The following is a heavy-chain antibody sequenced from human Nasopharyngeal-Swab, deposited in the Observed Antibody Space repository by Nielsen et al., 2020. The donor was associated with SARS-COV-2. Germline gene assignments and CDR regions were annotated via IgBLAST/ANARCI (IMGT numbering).Heavy chain of an antibody. CDR2: VYTSGST. J-gene: IGHJ4*02. Sequence: SETLSLTCTVSGGSMGSDNYYWSWIRQPAGKGLEWIGRVYTSGSTNYNPSLKRRVTISADTSRNQFFLKLRSVTAADTAVYYCARVALNYFGSGTYKDYWGQGTLVTVSS. CDR3: ARVALNYFGSGTYKDY. V-gene: IGHV4-61*02. CDR1: GGSMGSDNYY. D-gene: IGHD3-10*01.